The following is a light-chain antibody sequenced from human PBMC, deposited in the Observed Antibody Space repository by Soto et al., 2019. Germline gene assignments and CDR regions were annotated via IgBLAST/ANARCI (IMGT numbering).Light chain of an antibody. V-gene: IGKV3-11*01. J-gene: IGKJ5*01. CDR2: DAS. Sequence: FVLTQSPATLSFSPGERATLSCRASKRVSSYLAWYQQKPGQAPRLLIYDASNRATGIAARFSGSGSGTDFTLTISSLEPEDFAVYYCQQRSNWPLITFGQGTRLEIK. CDR3: QQRSNWPLIT. CDR1: KRVSSY.